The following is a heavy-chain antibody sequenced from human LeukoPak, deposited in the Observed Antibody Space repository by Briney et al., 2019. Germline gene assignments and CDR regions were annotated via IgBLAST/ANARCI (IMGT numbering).Heavy chain of an antibody. J-gene: IGHJ3*02. CDR2: ISYDGSNK. D-gene: IGHD3-22*01. CDR3: AKASTKWLPHDASDI. V-gene: IGHV3-30*18. CDR1: GFTFSSYG. Sequence: GGSLRLSCAASGFTFSSYGMHWVRQAPGKGLEWVAVISYDGSNKYYADSVKGRFTISRDNSKNTLYLQMNSLRAEDTAVYYCAKASTKWLPHDASDIWGQGTMVTVSS.